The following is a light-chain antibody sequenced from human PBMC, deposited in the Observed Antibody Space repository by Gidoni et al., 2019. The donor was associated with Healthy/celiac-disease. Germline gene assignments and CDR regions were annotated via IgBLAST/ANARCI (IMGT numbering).Light chain of an antibody. CDR2: AAS. J-gene: IGKJ1*01. Sequence: DIQMTQSPSSLSASVGDRVTITCRASQSISSYLNWYQQHPGQAPKLLIYAASSLQSGVPSRFSGSGSATDFTLTISSLQPEDFATYYCQQSYSTPWTFGQGTKVEIK. V-gene: IGKV1-39*01. CDR3: QQSYSTPWT. CDR1: QSISSY.